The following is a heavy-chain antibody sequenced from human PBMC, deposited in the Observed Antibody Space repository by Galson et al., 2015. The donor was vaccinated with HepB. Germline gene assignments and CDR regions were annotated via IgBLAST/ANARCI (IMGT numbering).Heavy chain of an antibody. CDR3: ARSRIAYYYDSSGYSGWFDP. D-gene: IGHD3-22*01. J-gene: IGHJ5*02. Sequence: SLRLSCAASGFTFSSYSMNWVRQAPGKGLEWVSSISSSSSYIYYADSVKGRFTISRDNAKNSLYLQMNSLRAEDTAAYYCARSRIAYYYDSSGYSGWFDPWGQGTLVTVSS. CDR1: GFTFSSYS. V-gene: IGHV3-21*01. CDR2: ISSSSSYI.